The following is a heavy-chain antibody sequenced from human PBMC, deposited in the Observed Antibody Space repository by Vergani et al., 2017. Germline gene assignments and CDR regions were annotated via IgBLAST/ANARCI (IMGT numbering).Heavy chain of an antibody. CDR1: GYTFTDYW. D-gene: IGHD3/OR15-3a*01. CDR2: VYARDSIT. J-gene: IGHJ4*02. Sequence: EVQLVQSGAEVKKPGESLKISCEGSGYTFTDYWVGWVRQKPGKGLEWMGVVYARDSITRYSLSFEGQVTISADKSINTAYLEWDSLRASDSAMYYCVGRRVGRQEVDHWGQGTLVTV. CDR3: VGRRVGRQEVDH. V-gene: IGHV5-51*01.